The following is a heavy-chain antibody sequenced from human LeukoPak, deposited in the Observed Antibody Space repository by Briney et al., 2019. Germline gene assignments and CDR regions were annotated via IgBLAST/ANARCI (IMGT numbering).Heavy chain of an antibody. V-gene: IGHV3-11*01. D-gene: IGHD6-25*01. CDR2: ISSSGSTI. Sequence: PGGSLRLSCAASGFTFSDYYMSWIRQAPGKGLEWVSYISSSGSTIYYADSVKGRFTISRDNAKNSLYLQMNSLRAEDTAVYYCASARAASYYYYYGMDVWGQGTTVTVSS. CDR3: ASARAASYYYYYGMDV. CDR1: GFTFSDYY. J-gene: IGHJ6*02.